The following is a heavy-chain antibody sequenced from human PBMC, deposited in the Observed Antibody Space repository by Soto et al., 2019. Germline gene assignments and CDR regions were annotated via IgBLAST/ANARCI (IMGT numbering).Heavy chain of an antibody. CDR3: ASQDYSSSTDASFLVNGYFDL. Sequence: QMQLQESGPGLVKPSGTLSLTCGVSGGSISSSKWWTWVRQPPGKGPEWIGEIYHSGSTNYNPSLTSRVTISLDKSNNQFALMLTSVTAAYTAVYYCASQDYSSSTDASFLVNGYFDLWGRGILVTVSS. CDR1: GGSISSSKW. J-gene: IGHJ2*01. D-gene: IGHD6-6*01. V-gene: IGHV4-4*02. CDR2: IYHSGST.